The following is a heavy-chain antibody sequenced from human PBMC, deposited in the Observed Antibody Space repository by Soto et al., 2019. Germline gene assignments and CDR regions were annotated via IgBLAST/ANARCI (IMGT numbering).Heavy chain of an antibody. Sequence: EVQLVQSGAEVKKPGESLKISCKGSGYSFTTYWIGWVRQMPGKGLEWMGIIYPYDSDTRYSPSFQGQVNFSADESITTAYLQWTSLKASDTAMYYCARQGSKYGPNFDFWGQGTLVTVSP. J-gene: IGHJ4*02. CDR1: GYSFTTYW. V-gene: IGHV5-51*01. CDR3: ARQGSKYGPNFDF. D-gene: IGHD3-10*01. CDR2: IYPYDSDT.